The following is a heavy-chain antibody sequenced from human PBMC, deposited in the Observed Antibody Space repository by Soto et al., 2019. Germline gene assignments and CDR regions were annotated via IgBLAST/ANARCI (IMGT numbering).Heavy chain of an antibody. CDR2: IYYTGST. V-gene: IGHV4-59*01. Sequence: SETLSLTCRVSGSSISSYYWSCLRQPPGKGLEWIVHIYYTGSTNYHPSLKSRVIMSVESSKKQFSLRLNSVTAADTAVYYCTRVGGYYGDYPNFDYWGQGALVTVSS. D-gene: IGHD4-17*01. CDR1: GSSISSYY. J-gene: IGHJ4*02. CDR3: TRVGGYYGDYPNFDY.